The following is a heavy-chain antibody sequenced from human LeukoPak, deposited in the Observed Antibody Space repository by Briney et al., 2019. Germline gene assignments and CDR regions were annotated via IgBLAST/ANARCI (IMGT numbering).Heavy chain of an antibody. V-gene: IGHV4-61*02. CDR3: ARERRSSSWYAPNWFDP. Sequence: PSETLSLTCTVSGGSLSSGSYYWSWIRQPAGKGLEWIGRIYTSGSTNYNPSLKSRVTISVDTSKNQFSLKLSSVTAADTAVYYCARERRSSSWYAPNWFDPWGQGTLVTVSS. CDR2: IYTSGST. J-gene: IGHJ5*02. D-gene: IGHD6-13*01. CDR1: GGSLSSGSYY.